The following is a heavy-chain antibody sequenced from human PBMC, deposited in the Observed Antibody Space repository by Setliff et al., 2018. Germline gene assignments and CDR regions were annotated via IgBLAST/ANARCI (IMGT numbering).Heavy chain of an antibody. V-gene: IGHV4-39*07. CDR1: GGSISSSGYY. J-gene: IGHJ4*02. Sequence: SETLSLTCTVSGGSISSSGYYWGWIRQPPGKGLEWIGNIYYSGNTNYNPSLKSRVAMSVDTSKSQFSLKLTSVTAADTAVYYCARVRMVQGYYEFDYWGQGTLVTVSS. CDR2: IYYSGNT. CDR3: ARVRMVQGYYEFDY. D-gene: IGHD3-10*01.